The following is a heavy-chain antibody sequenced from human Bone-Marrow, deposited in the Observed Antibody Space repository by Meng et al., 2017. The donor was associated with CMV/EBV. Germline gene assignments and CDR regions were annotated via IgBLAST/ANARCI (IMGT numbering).Heavy chain of an antibody. Sequence: GESLKISCAASGFTFSSYAMHWVRQAPGKGLEWVAVISYDGSNKYYADSVKGRFTISRDNSKNTLYLQMNSLRVEDTAVYYCARWGIAVAAYNWFDPWGQGTLVTVSS. V-gene: IGHV3-30*04. J-gene: IGHJ5*02. CDR3: ARWGIAVAAYNWFDP. CDR2: ISYDGSNK. D-gene: IGHD6-19*01. CDR1: GFTFSSYA.